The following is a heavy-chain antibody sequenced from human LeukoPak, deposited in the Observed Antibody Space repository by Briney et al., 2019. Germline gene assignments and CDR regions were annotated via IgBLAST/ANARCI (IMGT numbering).Heavy chain of an antibody. Sequence: GASVKVSCKASGGTFSSYAISWVRQAPGQGLEWMGGIIPIFGTANYAQKFQGRVTITADESTSTAYMELSSLRSEDTAVYYCARGGHYDILTGYYTNYDYWGQGTLVTVSS. CDR1: GGTFSSYA. V-gene: IGHV1-69*13. D-gene: IGHD3-9*01. CDR3: ARGGHYDILTGYYTNYDY. CDR2: IIPIFGTA. J-gene: IGHJ4*02.